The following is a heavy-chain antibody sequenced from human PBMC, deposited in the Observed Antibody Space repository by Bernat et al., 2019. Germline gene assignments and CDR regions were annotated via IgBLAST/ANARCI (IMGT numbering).Heavy chain of an antibody. Sequence: QVQRLQSGPELKKPGASVRVPCKASGYTFTSYAMNWLRQAPGQGLEWMGWINTNTGNPTYPQGFTGRFVFSLDTSVSTAYLQISSLKAEDTAVYYCARDWAGPEDYWGQGTLVTVSS. CDR1: GYTFTSYA. D-gene: IGHD6-19*01. CDR3: ARDWAGPEDY. J-gene: IGHJ4*02. CDR2: INTNTGNP. V-gene: IGHV7-4-1*02.